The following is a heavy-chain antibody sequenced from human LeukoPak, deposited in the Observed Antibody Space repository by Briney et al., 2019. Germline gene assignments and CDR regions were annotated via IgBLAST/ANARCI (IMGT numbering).Heavy chain of an antibody. CDR1: GYSISSGYY. Sequence: SETLSLTCTVSGYSISSGYYWGWIRQPPGKGLEWIGSIYHSGSTYYNPSLKSRVTISVDTSKNQFSLKLSSVTAADTAVYYCARDSGGRYYGSGNWFDPWGQGTLVTVSS. CDR3: ARDSGGRYYGSGNWFDP. J-gene: IGHJ5*02. CDR2: IYHSGST. D-gene: IGHD3-10*01. V-gene: IGHV4-38-2*02.